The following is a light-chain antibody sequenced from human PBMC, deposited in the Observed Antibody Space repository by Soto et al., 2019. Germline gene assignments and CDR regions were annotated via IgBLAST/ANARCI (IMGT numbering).Light chain of an antibody. J-gene: IGKJ1*01. V-gene: IGKV1-5*03. CDR2: KAS. Sequence: DLQMTQSPSTLSASVGDRVTITCRASQSVDTCLAWYQQKPGKAPPLLIYKASSLETGVPSRFSGSGSVTEFTLTISSLQPDDFATYYCQQFYRYPWTYGQGTKVEIK. CDR1: QSVDTC. CDR3: QQFYRYPWT.